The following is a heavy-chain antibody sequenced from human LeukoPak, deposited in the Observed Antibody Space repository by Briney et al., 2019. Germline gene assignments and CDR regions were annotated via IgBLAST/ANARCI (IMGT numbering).Heavy chain of an antibody. J-gene: IGHJ4*02. Sequence: SETLSLTCTVSGGSISSYYWSWIRQPPGKGLEWIGYIYTSGSTNYNPSLKSRVTTSVDTSKNQFSLKLSSGTAADTAVYYCARHGGAGEYYYDNWGQGTLVTVSS. V-gene: IGHV4-4*09. CDR3: ARHGGAGEYYYDN. CDR2: IYTSGST. D-gene: IGHD3-16*01. CDR1: GGSISSYY.